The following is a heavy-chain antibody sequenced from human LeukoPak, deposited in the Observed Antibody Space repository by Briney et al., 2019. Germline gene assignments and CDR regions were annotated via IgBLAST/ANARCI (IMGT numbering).Heavy chain of an antibody. V-gene: IGHV4-59*08. CDR2: IYYSGST. CDR1: GGSISSYY. J-gene: IGHJ5*02. CDR3: AGQRLYYYDSSGYPVDP. D-gene: IGHD3-22*01. Sequence: PSETLSLTCTVSGGSISSYYWSWIRQPPGKGLEWIGYIYYSGSTNYNPSLKSRVTISVDTSKNQFSLKLSSVTAADTAVYYCAGQRLYYYDSSGYPVDPWGQGTLVTVSS.